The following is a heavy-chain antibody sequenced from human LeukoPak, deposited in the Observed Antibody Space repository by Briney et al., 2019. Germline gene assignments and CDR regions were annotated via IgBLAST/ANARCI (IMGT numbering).Heavy chain of an antibody. D-gene: IGHD6-19*01. J-gene: IGHJ4*02. CDR3: ARGARSGWFRGDY. V-gene: IGHV3-33*01. CDR2: IWYDGSNR. Sequence: PGRSLRLSCAASGFTFSTYGMHWVRQAPGKGLEWVAVIWYDGSNRYYAASVTGRFTISRDNPKNTLYLEMNRLRVEDTAVYYCARGARSGWFRGDYWGQGTLVTVSS. CDR1: GFTFSTYG.